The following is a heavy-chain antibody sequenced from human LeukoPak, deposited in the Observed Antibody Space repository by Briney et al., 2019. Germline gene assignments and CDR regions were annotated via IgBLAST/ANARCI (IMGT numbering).Heavy chain of an antibody. CDR1: GGSFSGYY. V-gene: IGHV4-34*01. CDR2: INHSGST. D-gene: IGHD2-2*02. J-gene: IGHJ5*02. Sequence: SETLSLTRAVYGGSFSGYYWSWIRQPPGKGLEWIGEINHSGSTNYNPSLKSRVTISVDTSKNQFSLKLSSVTAADTAVYYCARHSAGYCSSTSCYIPGDWFDPWGQGTLVTVSS. CDR3: ARHSAGYCSSTSCYIPGDWFDP.